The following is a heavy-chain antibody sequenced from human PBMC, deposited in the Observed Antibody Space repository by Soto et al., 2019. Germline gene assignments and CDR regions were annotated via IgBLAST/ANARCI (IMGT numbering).Heavy chain of an antibody. J-gene: IGHJ6*02. CDR3: ARDRELGFTMIAAAEPTYYYCGMEV. V-gene: IGHV1-18*04. CDR2: ISAYNGNT. CDR1: GYTFTSYG. Sequence: ASVKVSCKASGYTFTSYGISWVRQAPGQGLEWMVWISAYNGNTNYAQKLQARVTMTTDTSPSTAYRGLGSRRYNDTAVYYCARDRELGFTMIAAAEPTYYYCGMEVGGQGTTVTVSS. D-gene: IGHD3-22*01.